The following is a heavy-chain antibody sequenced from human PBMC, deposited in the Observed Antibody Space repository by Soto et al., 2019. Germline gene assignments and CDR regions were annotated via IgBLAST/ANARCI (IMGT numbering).Heavy chain of an antibody. D-gene: IGHD1-26*01. V-gene: IGHV6-1*01. Sequence: SQTESLTCAISGDSVSRNSAGWSWVRQSPSRGLEWLGRTYYRSKWYYEYAVSVRGRITINPDTSKNQYSLQLNSVTPEDTAVYFCARGEQYSGRIFDYWGQGTLVTVSS. CDR3: ARGEQYSGRIFDY. J-gene: IGHJ4*01. CDR2: TYYRSKWYY. CDR1: GDSVSRNSAG.